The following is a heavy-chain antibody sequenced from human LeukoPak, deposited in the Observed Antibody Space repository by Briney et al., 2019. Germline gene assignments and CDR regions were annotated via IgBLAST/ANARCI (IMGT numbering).Heavy chain of an antibody. CDR1: GFSLSTCGVG. D-gene: IGHD3-9*01. Sequence: SGPTLVKPTQTLTLPCTFSGFSLSTCGVGVGWIRQPPGKALEWLALIYWDDDKRYSPSLKSRLPNTKDNSKKQVVLTITNMDPVETATYYCAQRLIHYRNLTGPPPRGWFDPWGQGTLVTVSS. CDR3: AQRLIHYRNLTGPPPRGWFDP. J-gene: IGHJ5*02. CDR2: IYWDDDK. V-gene: IGHV2-5*02.